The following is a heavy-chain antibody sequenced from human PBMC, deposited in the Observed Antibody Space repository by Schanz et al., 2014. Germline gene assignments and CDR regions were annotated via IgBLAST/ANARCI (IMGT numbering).Heavy chain of an antibody. CDR1: GGDIGNYY. J-gene: IGHJ5*02. CDR2: IHQSGGT. D-gene: IGHD3-3*01. CDR3: AKFLYDDPS. Sequence: QVQLQESGPGLVKPSETLSLTCSVSGGDIGNYYWSWIRQPPGKGLEWIGYIHQSGGTNYNPSLKSRVTILVDPPKTQFSRRRTSLTAADTAVYYCAKFLYDDPSWGQGTLVTVSS. V-gene: IGHV4-59*08.